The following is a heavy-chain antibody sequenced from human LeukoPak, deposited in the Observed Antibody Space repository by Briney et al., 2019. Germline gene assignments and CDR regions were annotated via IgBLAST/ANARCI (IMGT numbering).Heavy chain of an antibody. CDR1: GYTFTSYA. D-gene: IGHD3-22*01. Sequence: GRSLRLSCAASGYTFTSYAMHWVRQAPGQRLEWMGWINAGNGNTKYSQKFQGRVTITRDTSASTAYMELSSLRSEDTAVYYCASSNYYDSSGYYYWGQGTLVTVSS. J-gene: IGHJ4*02. CDR2: INAGNGNT. CDR3: ASSNYYDSSGYYY. V-gene: IGHV1-3*01.